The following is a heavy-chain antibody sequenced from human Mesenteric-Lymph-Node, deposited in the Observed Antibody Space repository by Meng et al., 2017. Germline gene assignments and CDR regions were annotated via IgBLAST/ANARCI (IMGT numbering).Heavy chain of an antibody. CDR3: ARRGSWYAYFDD. CDR2: MLYNGIS. D-gene: IGHD6-13*01. J-gene: IGHJ4*02. Sequence: QVQLQGSGPGLVGPSETLSLTCSVSGGSVSSGDYFWSWIRQPPGKGLEWIGYMLYNGISDHNPSLKSRVTISVDTSKNQFSLKLTSVTAADTAVYYCARRGSWYAYFDDWGQGALVTVSS. V-gene: IGHV4-61*08. CDR1: GGSVSSGDYF.